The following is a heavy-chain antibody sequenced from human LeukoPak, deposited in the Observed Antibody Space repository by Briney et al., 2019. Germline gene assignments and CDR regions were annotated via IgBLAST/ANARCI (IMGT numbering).Heavy chain of an antibody. CDR3: AKDGVSSGWLEY. J-gene: IGHJ4*02. Sequence: GGSLRLSCAASGFTFSSYSMNWVRQAPGKGLEWLEWVSTISGSGGRTYYAESVKGRFTISRDNSKNMVYLQMNSLRAEDTAVYYCAKDGVSSGWLEYWGQGTLVTVSS. CDR2: ISGSGGRT. V-gene: IGHV3-23*01. CDR1: GFTFSSYS. D-gene: IGHD6-19*01.